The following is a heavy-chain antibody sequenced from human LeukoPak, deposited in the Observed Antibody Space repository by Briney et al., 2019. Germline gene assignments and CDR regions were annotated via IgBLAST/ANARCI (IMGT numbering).Heavy chain of an antibody. Sequence: GASVKVSCKASGYTFTSCAINWVRQATGQGLEWMGWMNPNSGNTGYAQKFQGRVTMTRNTSISTAYMELSSLRSEDTAVYYCARGEWFGELPHSWGQGTLVTVSS. D-gene: IGHD3-10*01. CDR1: GYTFTSCA. CDR2: MNPNSGNT. J-gene: IGHJ4*02. V-gene: IGHV1-8*02. CDR3: ARGEWFGELPHS.